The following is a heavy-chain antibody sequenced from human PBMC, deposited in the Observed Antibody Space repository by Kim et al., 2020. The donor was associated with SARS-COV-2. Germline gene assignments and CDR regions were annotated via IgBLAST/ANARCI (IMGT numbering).Heavy chain of an antibody. J-gene: IGHJ5*02. Sequence: RVTISVDTSKNQFSLKLSSVTAADTAVYYCARDYRVPAAIGYGIYGGLDPWGQGTLVTVSS. CDR3: ARDYRVPAAIGYGIYGGLDP. V-gene: IGHV4-30-2*05. D-gene: IGHD2-2*01.